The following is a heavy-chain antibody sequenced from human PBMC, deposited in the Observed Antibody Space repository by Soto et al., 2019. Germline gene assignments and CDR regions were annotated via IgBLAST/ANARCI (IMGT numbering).Heavy chain of an antibody. J-gene: IGHJ6*03. V-gene: IGHV3-64*01. CDR2: ISSNGVGT. CDR1: GFTLSGYA. Sequence: EVQLAESGGGLAQPGGSLRLSCAAYGFTLSGYAMDWVRQAPGKGQEYVSGISSNGVGTYYANSVQGRFTISRDNSKNTVYLQMGSLRPEDMAVYYCARRARPDFYYMDVWGKGTTVTVSS. CDR3: ARRARPDFYYMDV. D-gene: IGHD6-6*01.